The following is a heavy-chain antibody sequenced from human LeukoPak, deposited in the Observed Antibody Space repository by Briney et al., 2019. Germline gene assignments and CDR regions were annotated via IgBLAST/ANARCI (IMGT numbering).Heavy chain of an antibody. CDR1: GGTFSSYA. CDR3: AVGATSGPYLDDAFDI. D-gene: IGHD3-3*01. Sequence: SVKVSCKASGGTFSSYAISWVRQAPGQGLEWMGGIIPIFGTANYAQKFQGRVTITADESTSTAYMELSSLRSEDTAVYYCAVGATSGPYLDDAFDIWGQGTMVTVSS. V-gene: IGHV1-69*13. J-gene: IGHJ3*02. CDR2: IIPIFGTA.